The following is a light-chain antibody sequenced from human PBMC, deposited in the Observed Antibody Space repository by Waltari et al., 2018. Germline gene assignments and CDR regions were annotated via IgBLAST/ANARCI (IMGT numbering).Light chain of an antibody. J-gene: IGLJ3*02. CDR2: QDS. CDR1: KLGDKY. V-gene: IGLV3-1*01. CDR3: QAWDSSTALV. Sequence: SYELTQPPSVSVSPGQTASITCSGDKLGDKYACWYQQKPGQSPVLVIYQDSKRPSGIPEVFSGSNSGNTATLTISGTQAMDEADYYCQAWDSSTALVFGGGTKLTVL.